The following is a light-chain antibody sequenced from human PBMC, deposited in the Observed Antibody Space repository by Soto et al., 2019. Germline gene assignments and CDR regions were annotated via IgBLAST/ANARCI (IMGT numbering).Light chain of an antibody. CDR1: QSVLYSSSNKDY. Sequence: DIVMTQSPDSLAVSLGERATINCKSSQSVLYSSSNKDYLAWYQQKPGQPPKMVIYWASTRESGVPDRFSGSGSGTDFTLTISCLQAEDVAVYYCQQYYSTPFTFGPGTKVDIK. J-gene: IGKJ3*01. V-gene: IGKV4-1*01. CDR2: WAS. CDR3: QQYYSTPFT.